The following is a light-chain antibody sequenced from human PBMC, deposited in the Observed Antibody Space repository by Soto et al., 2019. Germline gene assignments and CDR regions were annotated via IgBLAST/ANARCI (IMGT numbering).Light chain of an antibody. Sequence: DIVMTQSPLSLPVTPGEAASISCRSGQSLLHSNGQTYLDWYLQKPGQSPQLLIYLGFNRASGVPDRFSGSGSGTDFTLKISRVEAEDVGVYYCMQALQTVRTFGQGTKLEIK. CDR3: MQALQTVRT. J-gene: IGKJ2*02. V-gene: IGKV2-28*01. CDR2: LGF. CDR1: QSLLHSNGQTY.